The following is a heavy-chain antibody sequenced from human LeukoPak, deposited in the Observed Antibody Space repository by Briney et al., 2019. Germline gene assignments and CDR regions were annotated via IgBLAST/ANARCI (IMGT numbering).Heavy chain of an antibody. Sequence: GGSLRLSCAASGFTFSSYAMHWVRQAPGKGLEWVSSISWNSGSIAYADSVEGRFTISRDNAKNSLYLQMNSLRAEDTALYYCAKAYNYDSSGFSDYWGQGTLVTVSS. V-gene: IGHV3-9*01. CDR2: ISWNSGSI. J-gene: IGHJ4*02. D-gene: IGHD3-22*01. CDR1: GFTFSSYA. CDR3: AKAYNYDSSGFSDY.